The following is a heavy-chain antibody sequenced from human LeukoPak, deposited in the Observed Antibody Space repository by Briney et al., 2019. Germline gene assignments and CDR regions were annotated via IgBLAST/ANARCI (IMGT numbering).Heavy chain of an antibody. J-gene: IGHJ4*02. CDR1: GFTFDDYS. Sequence: PGRSLRLSCAASGFTFDDYSMHWVRQAPGKGLEWVSSLDWNSGNIGYADSVKGRFTISRDNAKNSLYLQMNSLRTEDTALYYCAKDFSFAATSYYFDVWGQGTPVTVSS. CDR2: LDWNSGNI. D-gene: IGHD2-15*01. CDR3: AKDFSFAATSYYFDV. V-gene: IGHV3-9*01.